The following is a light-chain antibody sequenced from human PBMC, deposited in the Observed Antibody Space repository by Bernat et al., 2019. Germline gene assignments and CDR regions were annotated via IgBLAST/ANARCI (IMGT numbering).Light chain of an antibody. CDR3: QQDGSAVT. J-gene: IGKJ3*01. CDR1: QSVSSSY. CDR2: GAS. V-gene: IGKV3-20*01. Sequence: EIVLTQSSGTLSLSPGERATFSCRASQSVSSSYLAWYQQKPGQAPRLLTYGASSSSTVIPDRFSGSGSGTDFTLTISRLKPDDFAVYYCQQDGSAVTFGAGTEVDIK.